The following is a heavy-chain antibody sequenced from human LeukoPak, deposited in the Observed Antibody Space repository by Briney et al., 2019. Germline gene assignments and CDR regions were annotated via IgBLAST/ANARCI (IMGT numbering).Heavy chain of an antibody. V-gene: IGHV3-23*01. D-gene: IGHD3-9*01. J-gene: IGHJ4*02. CDR3: AKPNYDVLTVMTQYFDY. CDR1: GFTFSSYA. Sequence: PGGSLRLSCAASGFTFSSYAMSWVRQAPGKGLEWISAISGSGGSTYYADSVKGRFTISRDNSKNTLYLQMNSLRAEDTAVYYCAKPNYDVLTVMTQYFDYWGQGTLGTVSS. CDR2: ISGSGGST.